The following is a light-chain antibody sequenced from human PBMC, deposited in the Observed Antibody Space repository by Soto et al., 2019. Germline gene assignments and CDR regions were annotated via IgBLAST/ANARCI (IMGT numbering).Light chain of an antibody. CDR3: QQYNNWVPIT. CDR1: QSVSSN. CDR2: GAS. V-gene: IGKV3-15*01. Sequence: EIVMTQSPATLSVSPGERATLSCRASQSVSSNLAWYQQKPGQAPRLLIYGASTRATGIPARLSGSGSGTECTLTIRSLQSEDFAVYYCQQYNNWVPITFGQGTRLEIK. J-gene: IGKJ5*01.